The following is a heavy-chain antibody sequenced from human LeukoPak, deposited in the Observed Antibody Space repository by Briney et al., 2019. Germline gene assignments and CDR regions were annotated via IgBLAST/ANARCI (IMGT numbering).Heavy chain of an antibody. V-gene: IGHV1-69*05. D-gene: IGHD3-22*01. CDR3: AMPHRYDSSGYYLFDY. CDR1: GGTFSSYA. Sequence: SVKVSCKASGGTFSSYAISWVRQAPGQGLEWMGRIIPIFGTANYAQKFQGRATITTDESTSTAYMELSSLRSEDTAVYYCAMPHRYDSSGYYLFDYWGQGTLVTVSS. CDR2: IIPIFGTA. J-gene: IGHJ4*02.